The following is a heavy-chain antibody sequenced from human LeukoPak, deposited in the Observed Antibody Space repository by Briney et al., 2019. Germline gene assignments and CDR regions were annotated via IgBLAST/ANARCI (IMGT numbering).Heavy chain of an antibody. V-gene: IGHV3-9*01. CDR3: AKGWLGTRDGVHFDY. CDR2: ISWNSGSI. CDR1: GFTFDDYA. Sequence: GGSLRLSCAASGFTFDDYAMHWVRHAPGKGLEWVSGISWNSGSIGYADSVKGRFTISRDNAKNSLYLQMNSLRAEDTALYYCAKGWLGTRDGVHFDYWGQGTLVTVSS. J-gene: IGHJ4*02. D-gene: IGHD3-10*01.